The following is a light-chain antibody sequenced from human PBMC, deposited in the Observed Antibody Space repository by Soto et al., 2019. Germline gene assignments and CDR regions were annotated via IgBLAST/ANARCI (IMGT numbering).Light chain of an antibody. CDR3: QQLYIFPLT. J-gene: IGKJ5*01. CDR1: QGINTF. CDR2: AAS. V-gene: IGKV1-9*01. Sequence: IQLTQSPSSLSASVGDRVTITCRASQGINTFLAWYQQKPGKAPKLLIYAASTLQSGVPSRFSGSGSGTEYTLTISSLQPEDSATYYCQQLYIFPLTFGQGTRLEI.